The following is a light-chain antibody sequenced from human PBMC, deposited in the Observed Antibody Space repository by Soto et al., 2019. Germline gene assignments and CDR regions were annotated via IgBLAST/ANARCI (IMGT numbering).Light chain of an antibody. J-gene: IGKJ4*02. CDR1: QSISSSY. CDR2: DAS. CDR3: QQYGSSRT. Sequence: EIVLTQSPGTLSLSPGERATLSCRASQSISSSYLAWYQQKPGQAPRLLIYDASSRATGIPDRFSGSGSGTDFTITISRLEPEDFAVYYCQQYGSSRTFGGGTKVEIK. V-gene: IGKV3-20*01.